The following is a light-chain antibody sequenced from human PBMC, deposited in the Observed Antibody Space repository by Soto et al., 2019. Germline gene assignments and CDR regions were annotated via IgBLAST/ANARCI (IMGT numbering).Light chain of an antibody. CDR1: QSIIDS. CDR3: QQYNGYWT. CDR2: EAS. J-gene: IGKJ1*01. Sequence: GDRVTITCRASQSIIDSLAWYQQKPGKAPKLLIYEASRLKSGVPSRFSGSRSGTEYTLTISSLQPDDFATYYCQQYNGYWTFGQGTKVEIK. V-gene: IGKV1-5*03.